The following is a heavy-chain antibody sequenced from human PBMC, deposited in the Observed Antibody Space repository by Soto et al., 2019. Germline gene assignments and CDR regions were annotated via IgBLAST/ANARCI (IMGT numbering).Heavy chain of an antibody. CDR2: VYYRGRS. Sequence: PSETLALTCTVSVGSVTNSSYYWGWIRQSPGKGLEWIGSVYYRGRSYSKSSVKSRVTISVDTSKNQFSLNFNSVTASDTALYYFVRQLTTVLTRAYFDYWCPGARGTVSA. V-gene: IGHV4-39*01. D-gene: IGHD3-22*01. CDR1: VGSVTNSSYY. J-gene: IGHJ4*02. CDR3: VRQLTTVLTRAYFDY.